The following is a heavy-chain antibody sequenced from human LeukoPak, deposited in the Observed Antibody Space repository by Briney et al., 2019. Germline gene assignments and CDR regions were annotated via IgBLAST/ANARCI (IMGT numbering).Heavy chain of an antibody. Sequence: GGSLRLSCTASGFTFSNYAMTWVRLAPGKGLEWVSAVDGSGGTTYYADSVKGRFTISRDYSKNTLNLQMNSLRAEDTAVYYCAKVRGSGWYFDYWGQGTLVTVSS. CDR3: AKVRGSGWYFDY. CDR2: VDGSGGTT. V-gene: IGHV3-23*01. D-gene: IGHD6-19*01. J-gene: IGHJ4*02. CDR1: GFTFSNYA.